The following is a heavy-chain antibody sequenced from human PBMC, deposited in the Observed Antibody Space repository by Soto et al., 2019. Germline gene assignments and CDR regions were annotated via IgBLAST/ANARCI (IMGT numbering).Heavy chain of an antibody. CDR3: ARDTRIAVAVGDYYYGMDA. J-gene: IGHJ6*02. D-gene: IGHD6-19*01. CDR2: INPNSGGT. Sequence: EASVKVSCKASGYTFTGYYMHWVRQAPGQGLEWMGWINPNSGGTNYAQKFQGWVTMTRDTSISTAYMELSRLRSDDTAVYYCARDTRIAVAVGDYYYGMDAWGQGTTVTVSS. CDR1: GYTFTGYY. V-gene: IGHV1-2*04.